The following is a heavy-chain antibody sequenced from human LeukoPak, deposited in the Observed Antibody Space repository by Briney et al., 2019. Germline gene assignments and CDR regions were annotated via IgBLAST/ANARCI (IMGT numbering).Heavy chain of an antibody. J-gene: IGHJ6*02. Sequence: KASETLSLTCTVSGGSISSGDYYWSWLRQPPGKGLEWIGYIYYSGSTYYNPSLKSRVTISVDTSKNQFSLKLSSVTAADTAVYYCARDIVVVPAATDPYYYYGMDVWGQGTTVTVSS. CDR3: ARDIVVVPAATDPYYYYGMDV. CDR2: IYYSGST. V-gene: IGHV4-30-4*01. D-gene: IGHD2-2*01. CDR1: GGSISSGDYY.